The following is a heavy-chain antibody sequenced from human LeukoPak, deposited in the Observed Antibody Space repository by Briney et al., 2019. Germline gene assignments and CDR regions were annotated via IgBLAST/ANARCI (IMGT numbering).Heavy chain of an antibody. V-gene: IGHV1-69*05. CDR3: AREGDERSFDY. J-gene: IGHJ4*01. Sequence: SVKVSCKASGGTFSSYAISWVRQAPGQGLEWMGGIIPIFGTANYAQKFQGRVTITTDESTSTAYMELSSLRSEDTAVYYCAREGDERSFDYWGKEPWSPSPQ. CDR1: GGTFSSYA. CDR2: IIPIFGTA.